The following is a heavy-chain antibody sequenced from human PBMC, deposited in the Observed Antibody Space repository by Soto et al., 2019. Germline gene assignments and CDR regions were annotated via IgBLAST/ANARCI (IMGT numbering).Heavy chain of an antibody. CDR3: SKFGPGADY. V-gene: IGHV3-23*01. CDR2: ISGSGYNI. CDR1: GVTFSRYG. Sequence: GGSLRLSCAVSGVTFSRYGMSWVRQAPGKGLEWVAHISGSGYNINYAESVKGRFTISRDNSKGTLYLQMNSLSVEDTALYYCSKFGPGADYWGQGTLVTVYS. J-gene: IGHJ4*02. D-gene: IGHD3-3*01.